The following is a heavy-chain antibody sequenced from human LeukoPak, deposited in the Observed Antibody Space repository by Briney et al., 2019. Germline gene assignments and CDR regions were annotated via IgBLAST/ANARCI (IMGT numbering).Heavy chain of an antibody. V-gene: IGHV3-30-3*01. Sequence: GGSLRLSCAASGLTFSSYAMHWVRQAPGKGLEWVAVISYDGSNKYYADSVKGRFTISRDNAKNSLYLQMNSLRAEDTAVYYCARDHSRHDYWGQGTLVTVSS. CDR2: ISYDGSNK. CDR3: ARDHSRHDY. J-gene: IGHJ4*02. D-gene: IGHD6-13*01. CDR1: GLTFSSYA.